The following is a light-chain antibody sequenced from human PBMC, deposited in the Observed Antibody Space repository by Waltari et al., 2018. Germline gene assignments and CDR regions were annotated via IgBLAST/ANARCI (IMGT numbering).Light chain of an antibody. J-gene: IGLJ3*02. Sequence: SYVLTQAPSVSVAPGQTARITCGGIDLGYKRVHWYPQKPGQAPALVVYNASDRPSGLPERFSGSNSGDTATLTISRVEAGDEADYYCQVWDSSRAHVLFGGGTKVTVL. CDR2: NAS. CDR1: DLGYKR. V-gene: IGLV3-21*02. CDR3: QVWDSSRAHVL.